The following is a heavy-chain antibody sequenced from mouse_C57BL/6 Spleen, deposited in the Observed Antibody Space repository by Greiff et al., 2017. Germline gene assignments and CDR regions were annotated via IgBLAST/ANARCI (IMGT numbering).Heavy chain of an antibody. V-gene: IGHV1-39*01. D-gene: IGHD1-1*01. CDR3: ARSITTVVNYFDY. CDR2: INPNYGTT. CDR1: GYSFTDYN. Sequence: SGPELVKPGASVKISCKASGYSFTDYNMNWVKQSTGKSLEWIGVINPNYGTTSYNQKFKGKATLTVDQTSSTAYMQLNSLTSEDSAVYYCARSITTVVNYFDYWGQGTTLTVSS. J-gene: IGHJ2*01.